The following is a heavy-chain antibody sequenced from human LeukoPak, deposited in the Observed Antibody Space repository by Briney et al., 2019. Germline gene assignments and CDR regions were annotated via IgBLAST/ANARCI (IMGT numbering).Heavy chain of an antibody. CDR1: GGSISSGGYS. CDR2: IYYSGST. J-gene: IGHJ4*02. D-gene: IGHD6-19*01. V-gene: IGHV4-30-4*07. CDR3: ARVTYSSGWYFDY. Sequence: SETLSLTCAVSGGSISSGGYSWSWIRQPPGKGLEWIGYIYYSGSTYYNPSLKSRVTISVDTSKNQFSLKLSSVTAADTAVYYCARVTYSSGWYFDYWGQGTLVTVSS.